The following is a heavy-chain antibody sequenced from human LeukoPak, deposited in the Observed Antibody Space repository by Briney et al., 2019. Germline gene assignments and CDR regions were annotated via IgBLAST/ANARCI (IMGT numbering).Heavy chain of an antibody. J-gene: IGHJ6*03. CDR2: INPNNGGT. Sequence: ASVKVSCKASGYTFTSYDINWVRQAPGQGLEWMGWINPNNGGTIYAQKFQGRVTMTGDTSISTAYMELSSLRSDDTAVYYCASRGGTYPKYYYMDVWGKGTTVTVSS. V-gene: IGHV1-2*02. CDR3: ASRGGTYPKYYYMDV. CDR1: GYTFTSYD.